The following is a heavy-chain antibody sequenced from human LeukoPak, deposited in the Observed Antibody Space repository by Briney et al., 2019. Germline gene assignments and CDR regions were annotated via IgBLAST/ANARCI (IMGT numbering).Heavy chain of an antibody. CDR2: ITSSGGST. CDR3: ATDKAAGIWLFDY. CDR1: GFTFSSHV. V-gene: IGHV3-23*01. J-gene: IGHJ4*02. D-gene: IGHD6-13*01. Sequence: GGSLRLSCAASGFTFSSHVMSWVRQAPGKGLEWVSGITSSGGSTYNADSVKGRFTISRDNSKNTLYLEVNSLRADDTAVYYCATDKAAGIWLFDYWGQGTLVTVSS.